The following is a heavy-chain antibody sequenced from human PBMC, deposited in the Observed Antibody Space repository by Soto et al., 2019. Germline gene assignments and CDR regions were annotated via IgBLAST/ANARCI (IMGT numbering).Heavy chain of an antibody. V-gene: IGHV3-66*01. J-gene: IGHJ4*02. CDR3: AKEARYCSSTSCYFDGWDY. CDR1: GFTVSSKY. D-gene: IGHD2-2*01. Sequence: HAGGSLRLSCAASGFTVSSKYMSWVRQAPGKGLEWVSLIQSGGPTYYADSVKGRFTISRDTSENTLHLQMNSLRAEDTAVYYCAKEARYCSSTSCYFDGWDYWGQGTLVTVSS. CDR2: IQSGGPT.